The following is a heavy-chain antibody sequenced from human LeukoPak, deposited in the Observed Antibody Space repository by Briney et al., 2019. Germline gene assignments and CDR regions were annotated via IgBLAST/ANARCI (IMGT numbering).Heavy chain of an antibody. CDR2: VHHSGST. Sequence: SETLSLTCTVSGDSISSSSYYWGWIRQPPGKGLEWIGSVHHSGSTYYTPSLKSRVTLSVDTSKNQFSLKLSSVTAADTAVYQCARLYYYGSGSYLSGFDIWGQGTMVTVSS. CDR3: ARLYYYGSGSYLSGFDI. D-gene: IGHD3-10*01. J-gene: IGHJ3*02. V-gene: IGHV4-39*01. CDR1: GDSISSSSYY.